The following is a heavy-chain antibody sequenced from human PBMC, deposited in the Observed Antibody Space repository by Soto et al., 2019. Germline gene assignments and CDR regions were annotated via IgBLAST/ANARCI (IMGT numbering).Heavy chain of an antibody. CDR2: IYYSGST. Sequence: QVQLQESGPGLVKPSETLFLTCTVSGGSISSYYWSWIRQPPGKGLEWIGYIYYSGSTNYNPSLKSRVTISVDTSKNQFSLKLSSVTAADTAVYYCARRWGYSFDYWGQGTLVTVSS. CDR3: ARRWGYSFDY. J-gene: IGHJ4*02. D-gene: IGHD5-18*01. V-gene: IGHV4-59*08. CDR1: GGSISSYY.